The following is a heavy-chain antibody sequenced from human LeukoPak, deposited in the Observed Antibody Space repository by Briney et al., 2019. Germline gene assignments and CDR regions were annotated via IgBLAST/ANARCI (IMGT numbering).Heavy chain of an antibody. CDR2: INQDGSEK. Sequence: GGSLRLSCAASGFTFSSYWMSWVRQAPGKGLEWVANINQDGSEKSYVDSVKGRFTISRDNAKNSLYLRMHSLRAEDTAVYYCARESRSGSYSSYWGQGTLVTVSS. D-gene: IGHD1-26*01. CDR1: GFTFSSYW. CDR3: ARESRSGSYSSY. V-gene: IGHV3-7*01. J-gene: IGHJ4*02.